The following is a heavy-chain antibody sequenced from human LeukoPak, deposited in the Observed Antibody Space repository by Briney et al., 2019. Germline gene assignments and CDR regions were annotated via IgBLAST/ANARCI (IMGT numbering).Heavy chain of an antibody. CDR1: GGTFSSYA. J-gene: IGHJ4*02. CDR3: ARDLCIVGAIRRCYFDY. Sequence: GASVKVSCKASGGTFSSYAISWVRQAPGQGLEWMGGIIPIFGTANYAQKFQGRVTITADESTSTAYMELSSLRSEDTAVYYCARDLCIVGAIRRCYFDYWGQGTLVTVSS. V-gene: IGHV1-69*13. D-gene: IGHD1-26*01. CDR2: IIPIFGTA.